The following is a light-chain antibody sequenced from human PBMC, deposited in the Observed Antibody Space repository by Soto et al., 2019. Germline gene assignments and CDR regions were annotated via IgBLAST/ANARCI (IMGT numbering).Light chain of an antibody. CDR1: QGISSL. CDR3: QQANSFPLT. J-gene: IGKJ4*01. Sequence: DIQMTQSPSSVSASVGDRVTITCRASQGISSLLAWYQQKQGKAPNVLIHTASSLRSGVPARFSGSGSGTDFTLTISSLHPEDFATYYCQQANSFPLTFGGGTKVEIK. CDR2: TAS. V-gene: IGKV1-12*01.